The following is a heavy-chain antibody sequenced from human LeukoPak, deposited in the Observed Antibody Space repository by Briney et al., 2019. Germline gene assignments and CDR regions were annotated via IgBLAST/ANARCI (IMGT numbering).Heavy chain of an antibody. J-gene: IGHJ4*02. D-gene: IGHD3-22*01. Sequence: SETLSFTCTVSGGSISSSSYYWGWIRQPPGKGLEWIGSIYYSGSTYYNRSLKSRVTISVDTSKNQFSLKLSSVTAADTAVYYCARQDSSGYSGDYWGQGTLVTVSS. V-gene: IGHV4-39*01. CDR1: GGSISSSSYY. CDR2: IYYSGST. CDR3: ARQDSSGYSGDY.